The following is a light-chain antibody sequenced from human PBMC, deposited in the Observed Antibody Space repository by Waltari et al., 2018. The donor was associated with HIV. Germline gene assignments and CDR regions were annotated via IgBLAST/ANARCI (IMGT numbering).Light chain of an antibody. CDR1: QSVSSY. V-gene: IGKV3-11*01. CDR2: DAS. CDR3: QQRSNWRIT. J-gene: IGKJ5*01. Sequence: EIVLTQSPATLSLSPGERATLSCRASQSVSSYLAWYQQKPGLPPRLLIYDASNRATGIPARFSGSGSGTDFTLTISSLEPEDFAVYYCQQRSNWRITFGQGTRLEIK.